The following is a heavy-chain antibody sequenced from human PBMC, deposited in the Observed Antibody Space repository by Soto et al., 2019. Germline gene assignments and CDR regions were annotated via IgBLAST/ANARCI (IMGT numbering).Heavy chain of an antibody. D-gene: IGHD1-26*01. J-gene: IGHJ4*02. CDR1: GFTFISYA. CDR2: ISSSGGST. V-gene: IGHV3-23*01. Sequence: WGSLRLSCAASGFTFISYAIIWFRQAPLKWLEWVSAISSSGGSTYYADSVQGRFTISRDNSKNTLSLQMNSLRAEDTALCYCAVRKTGSYFDYWGQGTLVTVSS. CDR3: AVRKTGSYFDY.